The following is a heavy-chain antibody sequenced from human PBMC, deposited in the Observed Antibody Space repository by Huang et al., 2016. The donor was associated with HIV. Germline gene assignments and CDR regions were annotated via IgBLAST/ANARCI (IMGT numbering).Heavy chain of an antibody. CDR2: ISYDGRVQ. Sequence: QVHLVESGGGVVQPGGSLRLSCAASGFKLSGFSMHWVRQAPGKGLEGVAVISYDGRVQFNTDSVERRFTISGDNSDNTLTLQRKGLRPGDTAVEYCAKESRWFCDFDHWGQGVLVSVSS. CDR3: AKESRWFCDFDH. D-gene: IGHD2-15*01. V-gene: IGHV3-30*18. CDR1: GFKLSGFS. J-gene: IGHJ4*02.